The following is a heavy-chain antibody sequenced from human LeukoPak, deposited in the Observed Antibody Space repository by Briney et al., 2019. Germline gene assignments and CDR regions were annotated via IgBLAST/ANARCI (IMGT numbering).Heavy chain of an antibody. CDR3: ARVSNGDIVATIPTPDFDY. D-gene: IGHD5-12*01. CDR2: IYYSGST. V-gene: IGHV4-31*03. J-gene: IGHJ4*02. CDR1: SGSISSGGYY. Sequence: SQTLSLTCTVSSGSISSGGYYWSWIRQHPGKGLEWIGYIYYSGSTYYNPSLKSRVTISVDTSKNQFSLKLSSVTAADTAVYYCARVSNGDIVATIPTPDFDYWGQGTLVTVSS.